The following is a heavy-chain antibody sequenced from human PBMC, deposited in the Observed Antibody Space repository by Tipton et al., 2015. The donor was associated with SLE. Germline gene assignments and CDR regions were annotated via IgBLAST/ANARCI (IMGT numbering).Heavy chain of an antibody. CDR1: GFTVSSNY. J-gene: IGHJ4*02. D-gene: IGHD3-3*01. V-gene: IGHV4-34*01. CDR2: INHSGST. Sequence: LRLSCAASGFTVSSNYMSWVRQAPGKGLEWIGEINHSGSTNYNPSLKSRVTISVDTSKNQFSLKLSSVTAADTAVYYCARAGMEWEWFDYWGQGTLVTVSS. CDR3: ARAGMEWEWFDY.